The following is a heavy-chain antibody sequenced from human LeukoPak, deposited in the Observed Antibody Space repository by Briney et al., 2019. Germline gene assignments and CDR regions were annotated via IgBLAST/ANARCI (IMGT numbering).Heavy chain of an antibody. CDR3: AREARIVVVPAAKRGVYYMDV. Sequence: PGGSRRLSCAASGVTFSSYAMHWVRQAPGKGLEYVSAISSNGGSTYYANSVKGRFTISRDNSKNTLYLQMGSLRAEDMAVYYCAREARIVVVPAAKRGVYYMDVWGKGTTVTVSS. V-gene: IGHV3-64*01. CDR1: GVTFSSYA. J-gene: IGHJ6*03. D-gene: IGHD2-2*01. CDR2: ISSNGGST.